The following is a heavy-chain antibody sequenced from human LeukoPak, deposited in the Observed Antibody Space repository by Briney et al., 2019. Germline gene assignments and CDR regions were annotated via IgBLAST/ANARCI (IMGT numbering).Heavy chain of an antibody. CDR3: ARGACVSRSNWFDP. CDR2: INPNSGGT. D-gene: IGHD3-16*01. V-gene: IGHV1-2*02. J-gene: IGHJ5*02. Sequence: ASVKASCKASGYTFTGYYMHWVRQAPGQGLEWMGWINPNSGGTNYAQKFQGRVTMTRDTSISTAYMELSRLRSDDTAVYYCARGACVSRSNWFDPWGQGTLVTVSS. CDR1: GYTFTGYY.